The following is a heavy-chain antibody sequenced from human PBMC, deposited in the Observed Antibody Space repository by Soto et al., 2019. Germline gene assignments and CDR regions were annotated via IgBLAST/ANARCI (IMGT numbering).Heavy chain of an antibody. CDR3: TRGGDAYKNGH. V-gene: IGHV4-59*01. CDR2: IYYSGST. Sequence: SETLSLTCTVSGGSISSYYWSWIRQPPGKGLEWIGYIYYSGSTNYNPSLKSRVTMSVDTSKNQFSLKLTSVNAADTAVYYCTRGGDAYKNGHWGQGTLVTVS. J-gene: IGHJ4*02. D-gene: IGHD2-21*01. CDR1: GGSISSYY.